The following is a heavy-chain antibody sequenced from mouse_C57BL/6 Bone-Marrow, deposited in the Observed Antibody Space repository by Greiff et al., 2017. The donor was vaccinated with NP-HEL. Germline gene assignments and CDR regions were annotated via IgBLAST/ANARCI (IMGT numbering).Heavy chain of an antibody. CDR1: GFTFSDYG. CDR2: ISSGSSTI. D-gene: IGHD2-4*01. CDR3: ARDDYDVNYAMDY. J-gene: IGHJ4*01. V-gene: IGHV5-17*01. Sequence: EVKLLESGGGLVKPGGSLKLSCAASGFTFSDYGMHWVRQAPEKGLEWVAYISSGSSTIYYADTVQGRFTISRDMAKNALFLQMTSLRSEDTAMYYCARDDYDVNYAMDYWGQGTSVTVSS.